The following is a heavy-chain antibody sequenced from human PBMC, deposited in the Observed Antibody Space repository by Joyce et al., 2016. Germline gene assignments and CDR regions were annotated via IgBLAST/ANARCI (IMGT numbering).Heavy chain of an antibody. D-gene: IGHD1-26*01. Sequence: QLVESGGGVVKPGGSLRLSCEASGSTFSTSSMSWFRQARGEGVEWVAAMSDTSYYIFHAETLRGRFTVTSDNDKKTLYLLMNSLRAEDSAVFYCAGGGISDFYAMDVWGQGTTVTVSS. CDR2: MSDTSYYI. CDR3: AGGGISDFYAMDV. CDR1: GSTFSTSS. J-gene: IGHJ6*02. V-gene: IGHV3-21*01.